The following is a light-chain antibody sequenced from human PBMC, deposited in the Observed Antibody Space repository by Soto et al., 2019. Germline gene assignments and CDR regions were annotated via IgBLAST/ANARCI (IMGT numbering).Light chain of an antibody. CDR2: AAS. V-gene: IGKV1-39*01. J-gene: IGKJ1*01. CDR1: QSISSY. CDR3: QHSCNTPRT. Sequence: DIQMTQSPSSLSASVGDRVTITCRASQSISSYLNWYQQKPGKAPKLLIYAASSLQSGVPSRFSGSGSGTDFTLTISSLQPEDFATYFCQHSCNTPRTFGQGTKVEIK.